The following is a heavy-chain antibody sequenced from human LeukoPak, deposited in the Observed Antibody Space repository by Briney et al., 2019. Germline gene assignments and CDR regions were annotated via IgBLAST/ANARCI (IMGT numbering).Heavy chain of an antibody. CDR3: ARESHEGATRAYNWFDP. V-gene: IGHV3-23*01. D-gene: IGHD1-26*01. CDR2: VSGSGAHT. CDR1: GFTFSSYA. Sequence: GGSLRLSCAASGFTFSSYAMTWVRQAPGKGLQWVSAVSGSGAHTYYADSVKGRFTISRDNSNNTLYLQMNNLRPEDTALYYCARESHEGATRAYNWFDPWGQGTLVSVSS. J-gene: IGHJ5*02.